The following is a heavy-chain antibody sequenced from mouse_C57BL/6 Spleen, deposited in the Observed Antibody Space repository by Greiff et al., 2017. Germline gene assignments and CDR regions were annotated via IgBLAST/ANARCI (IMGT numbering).Heavy chain of an antibody. CDR3: ARPIYYGNLDY. Sequence: VMLVESGPELVKPGASVKISCKASGYSFTSYYIHWVKQRPGQGLEWIGWIYPGSGNTKYNEKFKGKATLTADTSSSTAYMQLSSLTSEDSAVYYCARPIYYGNLDYWGQGTTLTVSS. D-gene: IGHD2-1*01. CDR1: GYSFTSYY. CDR2: IYPGSGNT. V-gene: IGHV1-66*01. J-gene: IGHJ2*01.